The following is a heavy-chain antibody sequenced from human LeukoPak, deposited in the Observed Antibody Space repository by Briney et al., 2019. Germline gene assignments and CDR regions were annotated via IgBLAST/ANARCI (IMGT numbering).Heavy chain of an antibody. CDR1: GYSINNYW. J-gene: IGHJ5*02. V-gene: IGHV5-51*01. Sequence: GESLKISCKGSGYSINNYWIGWVRQMPGKGLEWMGIIYPADSDIRYSPSFQGQVTISADKSISTAYLQWSSLKASDTAMYYCTRQEYCSGGSCHTWFDPWGQGTLVTVYS. CDR2: IYPADSDI. D-gene: IGHD2-15*01. CDR3: TRQEYCSGGSCHTWFDP.